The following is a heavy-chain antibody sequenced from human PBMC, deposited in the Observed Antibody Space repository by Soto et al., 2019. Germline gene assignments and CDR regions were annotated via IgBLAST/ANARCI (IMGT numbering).Heavy chain of an antibody. D-gene: IGHD6-13*01. CDR2: IYYSGST. CDR3: ARAGSSWFFDY. J-gene: IGHJ4*02. CDR1: GCPIRRGGYY. Sequence: TLSLTGTVSGCPIRRGGYYWSWIRQHPGKGLEWIGYIYYSGSTYYNPSLKSRVTISVDTSKNQFSLKLSSVTAADTAVYYCARAGSSWFFDYWGQGTLVTVSS. V-gene: IGHV4-31*03.